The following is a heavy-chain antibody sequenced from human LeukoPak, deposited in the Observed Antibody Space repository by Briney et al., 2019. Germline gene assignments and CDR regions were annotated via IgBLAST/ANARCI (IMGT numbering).Heavy chain of an antibody. D-gene: IGHD3-10*01. V-gene: IGHV3-30-3*01. CDR3: ARGDYYGSGSYSNWFDP. J-gene: IGHJ5*02. CDR2: MSYDGSNK. Sequence: GGSLRLSCAASGFILNDYATYWVRQAPGKGLECVAVMSYDGSNKYFADSVKGRFTISRDNAKNTLYLQMTSLRAEDAAVYYCARGDYYGSGSYSNWFDPWGQGTLVTVSS. CDR1: GFILNDYA.